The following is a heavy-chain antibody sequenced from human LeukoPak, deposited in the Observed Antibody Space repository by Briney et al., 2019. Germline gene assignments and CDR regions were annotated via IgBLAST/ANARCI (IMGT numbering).Heavy chain of an antibody. CDR1: GFTFSSYG. CDR3: ATDSGWYPPLAFDI. Sequence: GGSLRLSCAASGFTFSSYGMHWVRQAPGKGLEWVAFIRYDGSNKYYADSVKGRFTISRDNSKNTLYLQMNSLRAEDTAVYYCATDSGWYPPLAFDIWGQGTMVTVSS. D-gene: IGHD6-19*01. J-gene: IGHJ3*02. CDR2: IRYDGSNK. V-gene: IGHV3-30*02.